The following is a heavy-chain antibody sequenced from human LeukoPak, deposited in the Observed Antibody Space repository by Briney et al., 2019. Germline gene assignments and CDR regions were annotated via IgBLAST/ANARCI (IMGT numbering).Heavy chain of an antibody. V-gene: IGHV4-30-4*08. CDR3: ARAAYYYDSSGYYPDAFDI. J-gene: IGHJ3*02. Sequence: SETLSPTCTVSGGSISSGDYYWRWIRQPPGKGLEWIGYIYYSGSTYYNPSLKSRVTISVDTSKNQFSLKLSSVTAADTAVYYCARAAYYYDSSGYYPDAFDIWGQGTMVTVSS. CDR2: IYYSGST. CDR1: GGSISSGDYY. D-gene: IGHD3-22*01.